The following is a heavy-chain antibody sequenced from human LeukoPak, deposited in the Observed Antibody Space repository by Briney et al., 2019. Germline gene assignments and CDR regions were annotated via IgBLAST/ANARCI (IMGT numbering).Heavy chain of an antibody. CDR1: GFTFSDYW. V-gene: IGHV3-7*01. CDR2: IKPDGSEK. Sequence: GGSLRLSCAASGFTFSDYWMTWVRQAPGKGLEWVANIKPDGSEKYYVDSVKGRFTISRDNAKNSLYLQMNSLRAEDTAVYYCARSWDGSSWYWAGNYYYYMDVWGKGTTVTVSS. J-gene: IGHJ6*03. CDR3: ARSWDGSSWYWAGNYYYYMDV. D-gene: IGHD6-13*01.